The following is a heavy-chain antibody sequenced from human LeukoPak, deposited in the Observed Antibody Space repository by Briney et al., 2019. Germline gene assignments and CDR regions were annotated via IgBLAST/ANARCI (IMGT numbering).Heavy chain of an antibody. D-gene: IGHD3-3*01. CDR3: AKDPVFEWLSSDNWFDP. V-gene: IGHV3-23*01. Sequence: GGSLRLSCAASGFIFSSYAMSWVRQAPGKGLELVSVISGSGGSAYYADSVKGRFTISRDNSKNTPYLQMNGLRAEDTAVYYCAKDPVFEWLSSDNWFDPWGQGTLVTVSS. CDR1: GFIFSSYA. CDR2: ISGSGGSA. J-gene: IGHJ5*02.